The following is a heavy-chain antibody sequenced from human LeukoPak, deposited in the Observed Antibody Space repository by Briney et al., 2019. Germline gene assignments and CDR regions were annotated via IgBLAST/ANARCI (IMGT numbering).Heavy chain of an antibody. CDR3: AKDRYRNRLVLVDFDY. D-gene: IGHD5-18*01. V-gene: IGHV3-30*02. CDR1: GFTFSSYG. Sequence: GGSLRLSCAASGFTFSSYGMHWVRQAPAKGLEWVAFIRYDGSNEYYADSVKGRFTISRDNYKNTLYLQMNSLRAEDTAVYYCAKDRYRNRLVLVDFDYWGQGTLVTVSS. CDR2: IRYDGSNE. J-gene: IGHJ4*02.